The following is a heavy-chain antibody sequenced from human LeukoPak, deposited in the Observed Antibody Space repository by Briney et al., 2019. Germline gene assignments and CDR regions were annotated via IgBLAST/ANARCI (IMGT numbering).Heavy chain of an antibody. Sequence: PSETLSLTCTVSGASISSYYWSWIRQPPGKGLEWIGYLYNTRNTYYNPSLKSRVTISVDTSKNQFSLKVNSVTAADTAVYYCARGGGWGNWNDAVDYRGQGTLVTVSS. CDR1: GASISSYY. V-gene: IGHV4-59*01. J-gene: IGHJ4*02. CDR3: ARGGGWGNWNDAVDY. D-gene: IGHD1-1*01. CDR2: LYNTRNT.